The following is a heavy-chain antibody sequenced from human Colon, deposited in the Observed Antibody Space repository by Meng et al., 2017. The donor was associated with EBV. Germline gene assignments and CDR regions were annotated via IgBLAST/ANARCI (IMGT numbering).Heavy chain of an antibody. CDR3: ARGPSRWLQFSFDY. Sequence: RREPGPGLGKPSTPLSPPRTASSGSISSGGYYWSWIRQHPGKGLEWIGYIYYSGSTYYNPSLKSRVTISIDTSKNQFSLKLSSVTAADTAVYYCARGPSRWLQFSFDYWGQGTLVTVSS. J-gene: IGHJ4*02. CDR2: IYYSGST. D-gene: IGHD5-24*01. CDR1: SGSISSGGYY. V-gene: IGHV4-31*03.